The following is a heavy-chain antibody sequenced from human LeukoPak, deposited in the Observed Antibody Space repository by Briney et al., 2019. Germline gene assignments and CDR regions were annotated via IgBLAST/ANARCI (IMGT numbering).Heavy chain of an antibody. J-gene: IGHJ6*03. CDR3: ARGYCSSTSCYRYYYYYMDV. D-gene: IGHD2-2*01. CDR2: IYYSGST. V-gene: IGHV4-39*07. CDR1: GGSISSSSYY. Sequence: PSETLSLTCTVSGGSISSSSYYWGWIRQPPGKGLEWIGSIYYSGSTYYNPSLKSRVTISVDTSKNRFSLKMSSVTAADTAVYYCARGYCSSTSCYRYYYYYMDVWGKGTTVTVSS.